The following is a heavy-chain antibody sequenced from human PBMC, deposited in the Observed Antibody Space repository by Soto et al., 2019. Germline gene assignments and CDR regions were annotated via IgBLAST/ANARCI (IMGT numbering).Heavy chain of an antibody. CDR1: GGSISSDDHY. CDR3: ARLRWEVDKNHFDP. CDR2: IYHSGNT. D-gene: IGHD4-17*01. V-gene: IGHV4-30-4*01. Sequence: SETLSLTCIVSGGSISSDDHYWSWIRQPPGKGLEWMGYIYHSGNTHYNPSLKSRITISIDTSTNRLSLNLTSVTAADTAVYFSARLRWEVDKNHFDPWGQGALVTVYS. J-gene: IGHJ5*02.